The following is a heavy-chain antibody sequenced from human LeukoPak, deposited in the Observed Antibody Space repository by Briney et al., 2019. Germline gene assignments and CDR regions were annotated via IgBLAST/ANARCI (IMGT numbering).Heavy chain of an antibody. J-gene: IGHJ4*02. Sequence: SETLSLTCTVSGGSISSSSYSGGWIRQPPGKGLEWIGSIYYSGSTYFNPSLKSPVTISVDTSKNQLSLKLSSVTAADTAVYYCARDVEMATTHFDYWGQGTLVSVSS. CDR1: GGSISSSSYS. CDR2: IYYSGST. V-gene: IGHV4-39*07. CDR3: ARDVEMATTHFDY. D-gene: IGHD5-24*01.